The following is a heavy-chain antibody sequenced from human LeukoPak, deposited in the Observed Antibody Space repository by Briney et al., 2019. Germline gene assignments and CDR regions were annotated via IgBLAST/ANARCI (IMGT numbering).Heavy chain of an antibody. CDR2: ISYDGSNK. J-gene: IGHJ5*02. Sequence: QPGGSLRLSCAASGFTFSSYAMHWVRQAPGKGLEWVAVISYDGSNKYYADSVKGRFTISRDNSKNTLYLQMNSLRAEDTAVYYCARYDNKGTTVTTNWFDPWGQGTLVTVSS. D-gene: IGHD4-17*01. CDR1: GFTFSSYA. V-gene: IGHV3-30-3*01. CDR3: ARYDNKGTTVTTNWFDP.